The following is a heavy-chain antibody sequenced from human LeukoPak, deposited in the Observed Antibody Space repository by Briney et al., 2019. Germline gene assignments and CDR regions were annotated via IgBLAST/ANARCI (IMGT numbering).Heavy chain of an antibody. J-gene: IGHJ4*02. CDR3: ARVGNTGDAVIIPAAMGFDN. D-gene: IGHD2-2*01. Sequence: GGSLRLSCAASGFIFGDYNMNWVRQVPGKGLEWISYMSGTSTTIFYADSVKGRFTISRDNAKNSLYLQMNSLRAEDTAVYFCARVGNTGDAVIIPAAMGFDNWGQGTVVTVSS. CDR1: GFIFGDYN. CDR2: MSGTSTTI. V-gene: IGHV3-48*01.